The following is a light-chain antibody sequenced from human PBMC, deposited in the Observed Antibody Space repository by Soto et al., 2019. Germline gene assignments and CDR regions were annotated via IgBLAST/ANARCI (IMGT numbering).Light chain of an antibody. CDR2: KAS. CDR1: QTISSW. Sequence: DIQMPQSPSSLSASIGDIVTITCLASQTISSWLAWYQQKPGKAPKLLIYKASTLKSGAPSRFSGSGSGTEFTLTISSLQPDDFATYYCQQYDSYSYTCGQGTKGDIK. J-gene: IGKJ2*01. CDR3: QQYDSYSYT. V-gene: IGKV1-5*03.